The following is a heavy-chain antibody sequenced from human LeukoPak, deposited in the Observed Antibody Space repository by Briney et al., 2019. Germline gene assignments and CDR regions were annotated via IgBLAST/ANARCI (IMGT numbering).Heavy chain of an antibody. V-gene: IGHV1-2*02. CDR1: GYTFVGYY. D-gene: IGHD5-12*01. J-gene: IGHJ4*02. CDR2: IDPYTGNT. Sequence: ASVKVSCKASGYTFVGYYLHWVRQAPGQGLEWMAWIDPYTGNTHYAQKFQGRIAVTRDTSVSTTYMELTWLTSDDTARYYCAREYSASEHWGQGTLVTVSS. CDR3: AREYSASEH.